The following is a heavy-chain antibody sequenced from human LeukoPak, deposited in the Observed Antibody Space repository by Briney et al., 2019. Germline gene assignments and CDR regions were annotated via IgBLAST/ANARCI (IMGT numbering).Heavy chain of an antibody. Sequence: PSETLSLTCTVSGGSISSYYWSWIRQPPGKGLEWIGYIYYSGSTSYSGNTNYNPSLKSRVTILVDTSKNQFSLKLSSVTAADTAVYYCAKSSSTYYYHYYMDVWGKGTTVTVSS. CDR3: AKSSSTYYYHYYMDV. CDR1: GGSISSYY. CDR2: IYYSGST. D-gene: IGHD3-10*01. V-gene: IGHV4-59*01. J-gene: IGHJ6*03.